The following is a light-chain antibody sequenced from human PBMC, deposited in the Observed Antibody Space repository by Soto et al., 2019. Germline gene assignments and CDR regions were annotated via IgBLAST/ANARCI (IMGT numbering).Light chain of an antibody. J-gene: IGKJ1*01. CDR3: QQSYSNPPT. V-gene: IGKV1-39*01. CDR1: QSISSY. CDR2: AAS. Sequence: DIQMTQSPSSLSASVGDRVTITCRASQSISSYLNWYQQKPGKPPKILIYAASSLQSGVPSRFSGSGSGTDFTLTISSLQPEDFETYYCQQSYSNPPTFGQGTKVDIK.